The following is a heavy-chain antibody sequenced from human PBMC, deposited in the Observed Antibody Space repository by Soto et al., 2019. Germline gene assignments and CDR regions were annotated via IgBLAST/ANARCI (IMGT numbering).Heavy chain of an antibody. CDR3: ASRRSSGWLFPFDY. CDR2: ISGSGART. CDR1: GFTFSSYA. Sequence: EVQLLESGGGLVQPGGSLRLSCAASGFTFSSYAMSWVRQAPGKGLEWVSGISGSGARTYYADSVKGRFTISRDNSKNTLYLQMDSLRAGDTALFYCASRRSSGWLFPFDYWGQGTLVTVSS. D-gene: IGHD6-19*01. J-gene: IGHJ4*02. V-gene: IGHV3-23*01.